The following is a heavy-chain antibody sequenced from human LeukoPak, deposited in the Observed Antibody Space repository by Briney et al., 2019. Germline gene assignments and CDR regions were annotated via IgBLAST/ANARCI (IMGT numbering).Heavy chain of an antibody. Sequence: GGSLRLPCAAAGLTFSSYEMYWVRQAPGKGLEWVSYISSSGETIYYADSVKGRFTISRDNANKSLYLRMSSLRVEDTAIYYCIPPAAGLRRTISTEYFQHWGQGALVTVSS. CDR2: ISSSGETI. CDR1: GLTFSSYE. CDR3: IPPAAGLRRTISTEYFQH. J-gene: IGHJ1*01. D-gene: IGHD6-13*01. V-gene: IGHV3-48*03.